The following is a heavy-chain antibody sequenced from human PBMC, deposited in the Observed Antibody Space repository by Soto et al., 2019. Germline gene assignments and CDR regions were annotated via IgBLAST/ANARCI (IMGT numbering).Heavy chain of an antibody. CDR1: GYTFIHYC. D-gene: IGHD6-6*01. Sequence: ASVKVSCKASGYTFIHYCFYWVRQAPGQGLEWTGWISGYNGDTNYAQKLQGRVTMSTDTSTGTAYMELRSLISDDTAVYYCARASSSSSSYYSDNWGQGTLVTVSS. V-gene: IGHV1-18*01. CDR3: ARASSSSSSYYSDN. CDR2: ISGYNGDT. J-gene: IGHJ4*02.